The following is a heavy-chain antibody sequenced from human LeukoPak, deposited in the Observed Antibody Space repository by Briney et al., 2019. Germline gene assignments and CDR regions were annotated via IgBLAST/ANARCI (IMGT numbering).Heavy chain of an antibody. CDR1: GYTFTSYY. CDR2: INPSGGST. CDR3: ARDGYYYDSSGYYYGGASDAFDI. Sequence: GASVKVSCKASGYTFTSYYMHWVRQAPGQGLEWMGIINPSGGSTSYAQKFQGRVTMTRDMSTSTVYMELSSLRSEDTAVYYCARDGYYYDSSGYYYGGASDAFDIWGQGTMVTVSS. D-gene: IGHD3-22*01. V-gene: IGHV1-46*01. J-gene: IGHJ3*02.